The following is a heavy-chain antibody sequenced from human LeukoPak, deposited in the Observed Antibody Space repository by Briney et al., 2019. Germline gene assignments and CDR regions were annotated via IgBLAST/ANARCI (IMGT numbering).Heavy chain of an antibody. D-gene: IGHD2-15*01. V-gene: IGHV4-59*01. CDR1: GVSITSNY. Sequence: SETLSLNCTVSGVSITSNYWTWIRQPPGKGLEWMVYLYSSGSTNYNSSLKSRVTISIDTSKNQFSLTWTSVTAADTAVYFFAAQGIDWGQGNLVTVSS. CDR3: AAQGID. J-gene: IGHJ4*02. CDR2: LYSSGST.